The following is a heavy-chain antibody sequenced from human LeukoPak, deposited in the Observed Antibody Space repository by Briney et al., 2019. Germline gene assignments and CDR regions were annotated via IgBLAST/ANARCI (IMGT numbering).Heavy chain of an antibody. D-gene: IGHD3-10*01. J-gene: IGHJ4*02. V-gene: IGHV3-48*03. CDR3: AREQAMVRGVITVDY. Sequence: GGSLRLSCAASGFTFSKMNWVRQAPGKGLEWVSYISSSGSTIYYADSVKGRFTISRDNAKNSLYLQMNSLRGEDTAVYYCAREQAMVRGVITVDYWGQGTLVTASS. CDR2: ISSSGSTI. CDR1: GFTFSK.